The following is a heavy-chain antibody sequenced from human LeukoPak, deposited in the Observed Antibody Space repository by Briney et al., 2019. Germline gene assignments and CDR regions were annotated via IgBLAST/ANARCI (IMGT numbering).Heavy chain of an antibody. Sequence: GESLKISCKGSEYSFTNYWIAWVRQMPGKGLEWMGIIYPGDSDTRYSPSFQGQVTISADKSISTAYLQWSSLKASDTAMYYCARLRDGNYYGMDVWGQGTTVTVSS. D-gene: IGHD5-24*01. CDR3: ARLRDGNYYGMDV. CDR2: IYPGDSDT. CDR1: EYSFTNYW. V-gene: IGHV5-51*01. J-gene: IGHJ6*02.